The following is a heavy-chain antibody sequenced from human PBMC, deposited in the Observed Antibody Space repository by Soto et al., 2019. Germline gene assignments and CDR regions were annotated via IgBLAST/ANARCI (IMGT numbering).Heavy chain of an antibody. J-gene: IGHJ6*02. V-gene: IGHV3-21*04. CDR1: GFTFSSYS. D-gene: IGHD6-13*01. CDR3: AKSRCGSTCFYGMDV. CDR2: ISSSSSYI. Sequence: GGSLRLSCAASGFTFSSYSMNCVRQAQRKGLEWDSSISSSSSYIYYADSVKGQFTISRDNSKNPLYLQMTSLTAGDTAVYFCAKSRCGSTCFYGMDVWGQGTTVTVSS.